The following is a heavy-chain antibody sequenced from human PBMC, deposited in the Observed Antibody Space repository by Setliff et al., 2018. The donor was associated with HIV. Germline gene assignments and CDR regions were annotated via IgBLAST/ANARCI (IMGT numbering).Heavy chain of an antibody. CDR1: GGSISSSNW. CDR3: ARVITMVWTTFDP. CDR2: IYHSGDT. J-gene: IGHJ5*02. D-gene: IGHD3-10*01. V-gene: IGHV4-4*02. Sequence: KPSETLSLTCAVSGGSISSSNWWSWVRQPPGKGLEWIGEIYHSGDTNYNPSLKSRVTISLDKSKNHFSLELRSVTAADTAVYYCARVITMVWTTFDPWSQGTLVTVSS.